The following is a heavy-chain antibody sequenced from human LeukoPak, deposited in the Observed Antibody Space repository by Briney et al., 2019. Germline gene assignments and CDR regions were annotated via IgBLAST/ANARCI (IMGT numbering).Heavy chain of an antibody. CDR1: GGSISSWY. D-gene: IGHD6-19*01. J-gene: IGHJ4*02. CDR2: IYDSGST. Sequence: SETLSLTCTVSGGSISSWYWSWIRQPPGKGLEWLGYIYDSGSTNYNPSLKSRVTISVDTSKNQFSLKLSSVTAADTAVYYCARETRLMGYSSGLGFNYWGQGTLVTVSS. V-gene: IGHV4-59*01. CDR3: ARETRLMGYSSGLGFNY.